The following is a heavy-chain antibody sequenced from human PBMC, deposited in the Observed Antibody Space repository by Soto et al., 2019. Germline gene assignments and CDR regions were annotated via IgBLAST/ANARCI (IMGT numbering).Heavy chain of an antibody. CDR3: TRDIGGRGGY. CDR2: TNEDGSTI. D-gene: IGHD3-16*01. V-gene: IGHV3-74*01. J-gene: IGHJ4*02. Sequence: EVQLVESGGGLVQPGGSLRLSCAASGFTFSSYWMHWVRQAPGKGLVWVSRTNEDGSTINYADSVKGRFTISRDNAKNTLYLERNGRGAEDTVVYYCTRDIGGRGGYWGQGTLVTVSS. CDR1: GFTFSSYW.